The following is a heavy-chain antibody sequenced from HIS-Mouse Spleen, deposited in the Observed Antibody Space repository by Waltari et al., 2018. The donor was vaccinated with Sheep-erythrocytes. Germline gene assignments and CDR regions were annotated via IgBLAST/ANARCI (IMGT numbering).Heavy chain of an antibody. D-gene: IGHD6-19*01. Sequence: QVQLVQSGAEVKKPGSSVKVSCKASGGTFSSYAISWVRQAPGQGLEWMGGIIPIFVTANYEQKFQGRVTITADESTSTAYMELSSLRSEDTAVYYCARDTSSDSSGWHDAFDIWGQGTMVTVSS. V-gene: IGHV1-69*01. CDR3: ARDTSSDSSGWHDAFDI. CDR1: GGTFSSYA. J-gene: IGHJ3*02. CDR2: IIPIFVTA.